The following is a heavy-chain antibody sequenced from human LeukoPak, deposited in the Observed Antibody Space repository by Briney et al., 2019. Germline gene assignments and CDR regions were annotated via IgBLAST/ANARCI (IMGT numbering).Heavy chain of an antibody. CDR1: GGTFSSYA. CDR2: IIPIFGTA. V-gene: IGHV1-69*05. CDR3: GARHYYYMDV. Sequence: SVKVSCKASGGTFSSYAISWLRQAPGQGLEWMGRIIPIFGTANYAQKFQGRVTITTDESTSTAYMELSSLRAEDTAVYYCGARHYYYMDVWGKGTTVTVSS. J-gene: IGHJ6*03.